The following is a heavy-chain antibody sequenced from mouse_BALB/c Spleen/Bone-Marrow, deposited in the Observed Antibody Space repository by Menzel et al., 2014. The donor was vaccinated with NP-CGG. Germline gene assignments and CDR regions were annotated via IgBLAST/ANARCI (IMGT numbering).Heavy chain of an antibody. CDR1: GLTFSSYY. D-gene: IGHD2-4*01. CDR3: ARREYDYDVFAY. Sequence: EVQGVESGGGLVKLGGSLKLSCAASGLTFSSYYMSWVRQTPEKRLELVAAINSNGGSTYYPDTVKGRFTISRDNAKNTLYLQMSSLKSEDTALYYCARREYDYDVFAYWGQGTLVTVSA. J-gene: IGHJ3*01. V-gene: IGHV5-6-2*01. CDR2: INSNGGST.